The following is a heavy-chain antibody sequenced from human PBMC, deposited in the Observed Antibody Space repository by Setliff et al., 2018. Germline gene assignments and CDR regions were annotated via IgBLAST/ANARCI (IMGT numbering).Heavy chain of an antibody. V-gene: IGHV4-38-2*01. J-gene: IGHJ4*02. CDR2: ISHSGST. CDR1: GYSIRSGNY. Sequence: SETLSLTCAVSGYSIRSGNYWGWIRQPPGKGLEWIGSISHSGSTNYNPSLKSRVTISVDTSKNQFSLKLSSVTAADTAVYYCAKGGALLYYFDFWGQGTLVTVSS. D-gene: IGHD2-21*01. CDR3: AKGGALLYYFDF.